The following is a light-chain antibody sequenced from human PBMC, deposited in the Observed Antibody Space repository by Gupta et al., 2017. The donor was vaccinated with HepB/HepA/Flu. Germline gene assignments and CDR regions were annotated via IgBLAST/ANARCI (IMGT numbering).Light chain of an antibody. CDR3: QQYGPSPPYT. CDR2: GAS. J-gene: IGKJ2*01. Sequence: EIVLTQSPGTLSLSPGERATLSCRASQSISDNYLNWYQHKSGQAPRRLIYGASTRATGVPDRFSGSGSVTDFTLTITRLEPEDFAVYYCQQYGPSPPYTFGQGTKLEIK. V-gene: IGKV3-20*01. CDR1: QSISDNY.